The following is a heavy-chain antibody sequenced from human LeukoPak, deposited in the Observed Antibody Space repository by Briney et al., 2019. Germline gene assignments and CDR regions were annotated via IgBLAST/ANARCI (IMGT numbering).Heavy chain of an antibody. J-gene: IGHJ6*03. CDR1: GASISSSSYY. CDR2: MYYSGNT. Sequence: PSETLSLTCTVSGASISSSSYYWGWIRQPPGKGLEWIGTMYYSGNTYYNPSLKSRAIISVDTSKNQFSLKLNSVTAADTAVYYCATIRAATRSKFYMDVWGKGTTVTVSS. CDR3: ATIRAATRSKFYMDV. D-gene: IGHD6-13*01. V-gene: IGHV4-39*01.